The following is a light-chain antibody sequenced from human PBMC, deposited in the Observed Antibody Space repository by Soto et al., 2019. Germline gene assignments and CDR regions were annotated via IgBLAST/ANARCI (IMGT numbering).Light chain of an antibody. Sequence: DIQMTQSPSTLSASVGDRVTITCRASQSINSWLAWYQQKPGKAPKLLIYKASSLESGVPSRFSGSGSGTEFPLIISRLQPDGFATYYCQQYINYPWTFGQGTKVEIK. J-gene: IGKJ1*01. CDR3: QQYINYPWT. CDR1: QSINSW. CDR2: KAS. V-gene: IGKV1-5*03.